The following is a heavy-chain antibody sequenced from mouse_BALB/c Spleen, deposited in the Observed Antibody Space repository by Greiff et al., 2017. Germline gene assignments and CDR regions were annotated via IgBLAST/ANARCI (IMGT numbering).Heavy chain of an antibody. Sequence: VQLKESGPGLVKPSQSLSLTCTVTGYSITSDYAWNWIRQFPGNKLEWMGYISYSGSTSYNPSLKSRISITRDTSKNQFFLQLNSVTTEDTATYYCATGGRGYYFDYWGQGTTLTVSS. CDR1: GYSITSDYA. V-gene: IGHV3-2*02. D-gene: IGHD1-1*01. CDR2: ISYSGST. CDR3: ATGGRGYYFDY. J-gene: IGHJ2*01.